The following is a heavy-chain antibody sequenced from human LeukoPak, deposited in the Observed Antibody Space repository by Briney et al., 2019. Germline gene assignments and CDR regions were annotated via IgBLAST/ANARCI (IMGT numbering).Heavy chain of an antibody. CDR2: IIPIFGTT. CDR3: ARALRYCSTTSCQYYFDY. V-gene: IGHV1-69*06. J-gene: IGHJ4*02. D-gene: IGHD2-2*01. Sequence: ASVKVSCKASGGTFNSYAISWVRQAPGQGLEWMGGIIPIFGTTNYARKFRGRATLTADKSTRTAYMELSSLKSEDTAVYYCARALRYCSTTSCQYYFDYWGQGTLVTVSS. CDR1: GGTFNSYA.